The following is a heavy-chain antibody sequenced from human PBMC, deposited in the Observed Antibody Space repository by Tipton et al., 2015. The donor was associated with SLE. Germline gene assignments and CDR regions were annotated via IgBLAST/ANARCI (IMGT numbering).Heavy chain of an antibody. CDR1: GGSISSSSYY. CDR2: IYYSGST. Sequence: TLSLTSTVSGGSISSSSYYWGWIRQPPGKGLEWIGSIYYSGSTYYNPSLKSRVTISVDTSKNQFSLKLSSVTAADTAVYYCARVGVVTPFDYWGQGTLVTVSS. J-gene: IGHJ4*02. V-gene: IGHV4-39*07. CDR3: ARVGVVTPFDY. D-gene: IGHD4-23*01.